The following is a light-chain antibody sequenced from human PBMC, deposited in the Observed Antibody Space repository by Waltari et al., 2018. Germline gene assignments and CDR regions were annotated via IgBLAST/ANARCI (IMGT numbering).Light chain of an antibody. J-gene: IGKJ4*01. CDR3: QHYNKLPLT. CDR2: GAS. CDR1: QSVGSS. V-gene: IGKV3-15*01. Sequence: EIVMTQSPAILSVSPGEGATLSCRASQSVGSSFAWYQKKPGQPPRPLSFGASTRATGIPARFSGSGSGTEFTLSITSLQSEDSALYFCQHYNKLPLTFGGGTKVEIK.